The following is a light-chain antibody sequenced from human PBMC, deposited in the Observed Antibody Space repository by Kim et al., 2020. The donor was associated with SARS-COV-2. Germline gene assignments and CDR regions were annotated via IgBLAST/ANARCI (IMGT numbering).Light chain of an antibody. Sequence: AAAVGDRVTITWHESQDINNCLKWYQQKPGKAPKLLIYDASNLETGVPARFSGSGSGTDFTFTISSLQPEDIATYYCQKHNGLPVFGQGTRLEIK. V-gene: IGKV1-33*01. CDR2: DAS. J-gene: IGKJ5*01. CDR1: QDINNC. CDR3: QKHNGLPV.